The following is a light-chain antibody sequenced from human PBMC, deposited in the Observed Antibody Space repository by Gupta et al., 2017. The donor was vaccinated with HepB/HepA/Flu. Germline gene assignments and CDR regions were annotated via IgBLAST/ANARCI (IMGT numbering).Light chain of an antibody. Sequence: DIQMTQSPSSLSASVGDRVSITCRASQGIRSVLGWYQQKPGKASQRLIHDAFWLKTGVPSRFSGSGSGTEFTLTISSLQPEDFATYYCQHDNSCPLTFGQGTKVEIK. CDR1: QGIRSV. J-gene: IGKJ1*01. CDR3: QHDNSCPLT. V-gene: IGKV1-17*01. CDR2: DAF.